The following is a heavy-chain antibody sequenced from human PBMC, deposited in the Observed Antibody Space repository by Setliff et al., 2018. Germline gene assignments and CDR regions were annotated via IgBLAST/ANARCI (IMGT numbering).Heavy chain of an antibody. J-gene: IGHJ4*02. CDR3: ARAGMASINWKGVFEY. D-gene: IGHD1-20*01. V-gene: IGHV1-46*01. CDR1: GYTFASYY. CDR2: INIGGGSA. Sequence: ASVKVSCKASGYTFASYYMYWLRQAPGQGPEWMGIINIGGGSASYAQKFQDRVTMTRDTSSNTVYLEVTSLRSEDTAVYYCARAGMASINWKGVFEYWGQGTQVTVSS.